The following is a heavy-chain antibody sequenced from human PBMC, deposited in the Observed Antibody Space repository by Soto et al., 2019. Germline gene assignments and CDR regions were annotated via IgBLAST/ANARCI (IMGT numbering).Heavy chain of an antibody. Sequence: GSLRLSCAASGFTFSSYSMNWVRQAPGKGLEWVSSISSSSSYIYYADSVKARFTISRDNAKNSLYLQMNSLRAEDTAVYYCARMYYDILTGYYEGENYFDYWGQGTLVTVSS. J-gene: IGHJ4*02. CDR3: ARMYYDILTGYYEGENYFDY. D-gene: IGHD3-9*01. CDR1: GFTFSSYS. CDR2: ISSSSSYI. V-gene: IGHV3-21*01.